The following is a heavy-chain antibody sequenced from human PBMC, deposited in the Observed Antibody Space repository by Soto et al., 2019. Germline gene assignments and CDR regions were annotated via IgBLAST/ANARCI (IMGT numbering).Heavy chain of an antibody. D-gene: IGHD6-19*01. CDR3: AAAAIAVAGRHPDF. J-gene: IGHJ4*02. V-gene: IGHV1-2*02. CDR2: INPNNGAT. CDR1: GYMFTGFY. Sequence: QVQLVQSGAEVKRPGASVKVSCKASGYMFTGFYLHWVRLAPGQGLEWMGWINPNNGATTYAKTFQGRVTMTRDSSISTADMELSSLRSDDTAVYFCAAAAIAVAGRHPDFWGQGTVVTVS.